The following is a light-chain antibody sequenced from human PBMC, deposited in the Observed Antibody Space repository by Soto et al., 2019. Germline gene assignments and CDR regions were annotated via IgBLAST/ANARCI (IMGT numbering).Light chain of an antibody. CDR1: QSVSSSY. Sequence: IALTQSPATLSVSPGERATLSWLASQSVSSSYLAWYQQKPGQAPRLLIYGASSRATGIPDRFSGSGSGTDFTLTISRLEPEDFAVYYCQQYGRSPSTFGGGTKVDIK. CDR3: QQYGRSPST. J-gene: IGKJ4*01. CDR2: GAS. V-gene: IGKV3-20*01.